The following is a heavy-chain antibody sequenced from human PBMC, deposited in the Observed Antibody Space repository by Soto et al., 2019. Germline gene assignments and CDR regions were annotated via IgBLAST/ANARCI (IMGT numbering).Heavy chain of an antibody. CDR1: GGSISSGGYY. CDR2: IYYSGST. J-gene: IGHJ4*02. CDR3: ARQDCISTSCYESTPNFDY. D-gene: IGHD2-2*01. Sequence: PSETLSLTCTVSGGSISSGGYYWSWIRQHPGKGLEWIGYIYYSGSTYYNPSLKSRVTISVDTSKNQFSLKLSSVTAADTAVYYCARQDCISTSCYESTPNFDYWGQGTLVTV. V-gene: IGHV4-31*03.